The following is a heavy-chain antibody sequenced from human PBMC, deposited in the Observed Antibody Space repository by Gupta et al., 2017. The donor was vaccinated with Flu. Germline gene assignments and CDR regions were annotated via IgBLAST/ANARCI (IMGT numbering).Heavy chain of an antibody. D-gene: IGHD2-21*02. Sequence: WVRQPPGKGLEWVGEIKQSGTTHYNPSLKGRVTMSVDSSKTQLYLKLTSVTAADTAVYYCARLLPSMNMVTAWGQGTLVTVSS. V-gene: IGHV4-34*01. CDR3: ARLLPSMNMVTA. CDR2: IKQSGTT. J-gene: IGHJ5*02.